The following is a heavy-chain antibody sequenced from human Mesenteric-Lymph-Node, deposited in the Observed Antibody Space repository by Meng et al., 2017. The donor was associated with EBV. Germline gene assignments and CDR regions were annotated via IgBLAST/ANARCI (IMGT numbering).Heavy chain of an antibody. D-gene: IGHD3/OR15-3a*01. CDR2: ISGSGDST. V-gene: IGHV1-46*01. CDR1: GYTFSSYY. Sequence: QVQLVQSGAEVXXXXXSVKVSXKASGYTFSSYYIHWVRQAPGQGLEWVGMISGSGDSTGYAQKFQDRVSVTRDTSTTTVYLELSSLRSEDTAVYYCAKVHFIGGTGAYDYWGQGPLVTVSS. J-gene: IGHJ4*02. CDR3: AKVHFIGGTGAYDY.